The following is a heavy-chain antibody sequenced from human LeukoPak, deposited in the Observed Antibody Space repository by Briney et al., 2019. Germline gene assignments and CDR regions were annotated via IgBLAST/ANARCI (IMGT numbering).Heavy chain of an antibody. V-gene: IGHV3-48*02. CDR3: ARDLEATGPNWFDP. J-gene: IGHJ5*02. CDR2: ISSSGSTI. D-gene: IGHD1-1*01. Sequence: GGSLRLSCAASGFTFSGYSMNWVRQAPGKGLEWVSYISSSGSTIYYADSVKGRFTISRDNAKNSLYLQMNSLSDEDTAVYYCARDLEATGPNWFDPWGQGTLVTVSS. CDR1: GFTFSGYS.